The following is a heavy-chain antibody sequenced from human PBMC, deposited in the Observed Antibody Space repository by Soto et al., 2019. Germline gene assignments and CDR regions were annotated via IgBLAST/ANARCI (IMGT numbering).Heavy chain of an antibody. Sequence: TSVKVSCKVSGHTLTELSMHWVRQAPGKGLEWMGGFDPEDGETIYAQKFQGRVTMTEDTSTDTAYMELSSLRSEDTAVYYCATDRPHGDAFDIWGQGTMVTVSS. J-gene: IGHJ3*02. V-gene: IGHV1-24*01. CDR2: FDPEDGET. CDR3: ATDRPHGDAFDI. CDR1: GHTLTELS.